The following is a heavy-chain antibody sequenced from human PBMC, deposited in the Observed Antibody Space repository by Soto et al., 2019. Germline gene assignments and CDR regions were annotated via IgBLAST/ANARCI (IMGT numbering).Heavy chain of an antibody. D-gene: IGHD2-2*02. V-gene: IGHV4-4*07. CDR2: IYTSGST. CDR1: GGSISSYY. J-gene: IGHJ6*02. CDR3: ARAREKDIVVVPAAIRSYYYYGMDV. Sequence: SETLSLTCTVSGGSISSYYWSWIRQPAGKGLEWIGRIYTSGSTNYNPSLKSRVTMSVDTSKNQFSLKLSSVTAADTAVYYCARAREKDIVVVPAAIRSYYYYGMDVWGQGTTVTVSS.